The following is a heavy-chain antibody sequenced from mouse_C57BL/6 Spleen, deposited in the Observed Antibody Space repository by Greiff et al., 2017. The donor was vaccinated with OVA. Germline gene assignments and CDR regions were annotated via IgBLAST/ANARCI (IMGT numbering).Heavy chain of an antibody. CDR2: INPYNGGT. J-gene: IGHJ1*03. D-gene: IGHD4-1*01. Sequence: EVQLQQSGPVLVKPGASVKMSCKASGYTFTDYYMNWVKQSHGKSLEWIGVINPYNGGTSYNQKFKGKATLTVDKSSSTAYMELNSLTSEDSAVYYCARGTGTYFDVWGTGTTVTVSS. V-gene: IGHV1-19*01. CDR1: GYTFTDYY. CDR3: ARGTGTYFDV.